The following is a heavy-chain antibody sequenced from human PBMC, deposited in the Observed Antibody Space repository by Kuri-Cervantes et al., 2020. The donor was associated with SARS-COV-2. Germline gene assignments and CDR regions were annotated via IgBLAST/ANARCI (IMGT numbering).Heavy chain of an antibody. CDR1: GVAIDSNSYY. V-gene: IGHV4-39*01. J-gene: IGHJ5*02. CDR3: ARRTNVGVVPVFDP. CDR2: IYYSGST. D-gene: IGHD2-2*01. Sequence: SETLSLTCIVSGVAIDSNSYYWVWIRQAPGKGLEWIGGIYYSGSTYHNPSLKRRVTMSADTSKNQFSLKLTSVTAADTSVYFCARRTNVGVVPVFDPWGQGILVTVSS.